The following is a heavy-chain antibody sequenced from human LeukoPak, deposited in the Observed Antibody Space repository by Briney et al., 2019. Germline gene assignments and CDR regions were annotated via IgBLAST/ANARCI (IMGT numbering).Heavy chain of an antibody. Sequence: GGSLRLSCAASGFTFSSYWMSWVRQAPGKGLEWVANIKQDGSEKYYVDSVKGRFTISRDNAKNSLYLQMNSLRAEDTAVYYCARDLLYYYDSSGYYGYWGQGTLVTVSS. D-gene: IGHD3-22*01. CDR1: GFTFSSYW. CDR2: IKQDGSEK. CDR3: ARDLLYYYDSSGYYGY. J-gene: IGHJ4*02. V-gene: IGHV3-7*01.